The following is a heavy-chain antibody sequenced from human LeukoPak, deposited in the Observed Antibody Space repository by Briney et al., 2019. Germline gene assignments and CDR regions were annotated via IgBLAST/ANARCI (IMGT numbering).Heavy chain of an antibody. J-gene: IGHJ5*02. CDR3: ARQTGYSSGWYSVDWFDP. V-gene: IGHV5-51*01. CDR1: GYSFTSYW. CDR2: IYPGDSDT. D-gene: IGHD6-19*01. Sequence: GESLKISCKGSGYSFTSYWIGWVRQMPGKGLEWMGIIYPGDSDTRYSPSFQGQVTISADKSISTAYLQWSSLKASDTAMYYCARQTGYSSGWYSVDWFDPWGQGTLVTVSS.